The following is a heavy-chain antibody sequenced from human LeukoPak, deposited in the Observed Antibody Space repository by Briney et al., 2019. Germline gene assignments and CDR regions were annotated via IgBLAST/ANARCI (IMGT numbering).Heavy chain of an antibody. CDR2: INSNSGGA. J-gene: IGHJ4*02. V-gene: IGHV1-2*02. D-gene: IGHD2-21*01. Sequence: GASVKVSCRASGYTFTGYYIHWVGQAPGQGLECMGWINSNSGGANYAQKFQGRVTMTRDTSISTAYMELSSLRSDDTAVYYCARDAITVHTPYFANRRQGTLATVSP. CDR1: GYTFTGYY. CDR3: ARDAITVHTPYFAN.